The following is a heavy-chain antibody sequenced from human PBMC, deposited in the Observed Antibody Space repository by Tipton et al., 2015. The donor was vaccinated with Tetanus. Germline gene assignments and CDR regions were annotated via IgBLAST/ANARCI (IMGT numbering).Heavy chain of an antibody. V-gene: IGHV4-59*01. CDR1: GGSFSGYY. CDR3: AGLPVGGGYSAHHYFLH. CDR2: IYYTGNT. Sequence: TLSLTCTIYGGSFSGYYWSWIRQYPGKGLEWIGYIYYTGNTNYNPSLKSRVTISADTTKKQFSLNLRSVTAADTAVYYCAGLPVGGGYSAHHYFLHWGQGTLVTVSS. J-gene: IGHJ4*02. D-gene: IGHD4-23*01.